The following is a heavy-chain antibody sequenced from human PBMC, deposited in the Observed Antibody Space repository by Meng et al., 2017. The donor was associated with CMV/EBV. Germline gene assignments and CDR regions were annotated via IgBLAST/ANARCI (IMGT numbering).Heavy chain of an antibody. CDR1: GESISSNNW. CDR3: ARDRAPTAIPAAIEWVVDAFDI. J-gene: IGHJ3*02. V-gene: IGHV4-4*02. CDR2: IHDRMNT. D-gene: IGHD2-2*01. Sequence: SETLSLTCAVSGESISSNNWWSWVRQPPGKGLEWLGEIHDRMNTHYNPSLKSRVTMSIDKFKNQFSLELTSVTAADTAVYYCARDRAPTAIPAAIEWVVDAFDIWGQGTMVTVSS.